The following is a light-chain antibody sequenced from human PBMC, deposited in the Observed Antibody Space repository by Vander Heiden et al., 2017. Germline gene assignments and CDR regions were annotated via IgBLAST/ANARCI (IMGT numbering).Light chain of an antibody. J-gene: IGLJ2*01. V-gene: IGLV2-23*02. CDR1: SSDVGGYQL. CDR2: EVH. Sequence: SALPQPASVSGSPGTSLTISSTGSSSDVGGYQLVSWDQQRPDKAPKLIIIEVHKRPSGISDRFSGSKSGNTASLTSSGRQAEDEADYYCSSYSSSSALVFGGGTKLTVL. CDR3: SSYSSSSALV.